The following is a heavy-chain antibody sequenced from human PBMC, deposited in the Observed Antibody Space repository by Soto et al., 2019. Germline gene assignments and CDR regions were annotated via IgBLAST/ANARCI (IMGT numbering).Heavy chain of an antibody. Sequence: PSQTLSLTCAISWGSVSSNTATWNWVRQSPSRGLEWLGRTYYRSNWNFDYALSVKSRITINPATSKNQFSLQLNSLTPVDTAVYYCAGELDIHHGLGYWGPGTLVTVSS. D-gene: IGHD6-19*01. J-gene: IGHJ4*02. CDR3: AGELDIHHGLGY. CDR1: WGSVSSNTAT. V-gene: IGHV6-1*01. CDR2: TYYRSNWNF.